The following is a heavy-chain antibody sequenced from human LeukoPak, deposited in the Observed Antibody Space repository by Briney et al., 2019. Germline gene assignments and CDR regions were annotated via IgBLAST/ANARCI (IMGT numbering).Heavy chain of an antibody. D-gene: IGHD4-17*01. Sequence: ASVKVSCKASGYTFIDHYIHWVRQAPGEGLEWMGWINPNSGGTNYAQKFQGSVTMTRDTSISTAYMELTRLNSDDTAVYYCAKNMGYGDYWYFDLWGRGTLVTVSS. J-gene: IGHJ2*01. CDR2: INPNSGGT. CDR1: GYTFIDHY. CDR3: AKNMGYGDYWYFDL. V-gene: IGHV1-2*02.